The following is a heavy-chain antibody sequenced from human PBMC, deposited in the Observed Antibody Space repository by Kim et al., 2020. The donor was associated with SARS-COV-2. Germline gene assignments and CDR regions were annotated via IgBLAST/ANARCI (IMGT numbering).Heavy chain of an antibody. CDR3: ARGTIHNWNVRWGWFDP. CDR2: IIPIFGTA. CDR1: GGTFSSYA. D-gene: IGHD1-1*01. J-gene: IGHJ5*02. Sequence: SVKVSCKASGGTFSSYAISWVRQAPGQGLEWMGGIIPIFGTANYAQKFQGRVTITADESTSTAYMELSSLRSEDTAVYYCARGTIHNWNVRWGWFDPWGQGTLVTVSS. V-gene: IGHV1-69*13.